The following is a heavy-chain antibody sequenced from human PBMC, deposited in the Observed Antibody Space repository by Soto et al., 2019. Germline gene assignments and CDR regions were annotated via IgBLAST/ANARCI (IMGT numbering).Heavy chain of an antibody. Sequence: GSLRLSCAASGFTFSSYAMHWVRQAPGKGLEWVAVISYDGSNKYYADSVKGRFTISRDNSKNTLYLQMNSLRAEDTAVYYCAREGNYGMDVWGQGTTVTVSS. J-gene: IGHJ6*02. CDR2: ISYDGSNK. CDR1: GFTFSSYA. V-gene: IGHV3-30-3*01. CDR3: AREGNYGMDV.